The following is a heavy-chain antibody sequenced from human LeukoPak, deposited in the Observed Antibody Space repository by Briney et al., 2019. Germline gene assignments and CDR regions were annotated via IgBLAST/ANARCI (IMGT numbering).Heavy chain of an antibody. CDR2: IRSKANSYAT. J-gene: IGHJ4*02. CDR3: TTESPHFDY. V-gene: IGHV3-73*01. CDR1: GFTFSGSA. D-gene: IGHD1-14*01. Sequence: PGGSLRLSCAASGFTFSGSAMHWVRQASGKGLEWVGRIRSKANSYATAYAASVKGRFTISRDDSKNTLYLQMDSLKTEDTAVYYCTTESPHFDYWGQGTPVTVSS.